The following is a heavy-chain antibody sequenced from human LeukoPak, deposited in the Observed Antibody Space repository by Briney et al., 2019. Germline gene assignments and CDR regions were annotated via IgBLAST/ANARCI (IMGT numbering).Heavy chain of an antibody. V-gene: IGHV1-69*01. Sequence: SVKVSCKASGGTFSSYAISWVRQAPGQGLEWMGGIIPIFGTANYAQKFQGRVTITADESTSTAYMELSSLRSEDTAVYYCAATLEITIFGVVAHGGAFDIWGQGTMVTVSS. CDR3: AATLEITIFGVVAHGGAFDI. CDR2: IIPIFGTA. D-gene: IGHD3-3*01. J-gene: IGHJ3*02. CDR1: GGTFSSYA.